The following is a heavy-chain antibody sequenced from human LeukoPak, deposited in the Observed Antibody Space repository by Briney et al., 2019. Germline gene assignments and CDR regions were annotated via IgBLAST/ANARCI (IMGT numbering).Heavy chain of an antibody. J-gene: IGHJ5*02. CDR2: IYYSGST. CDR3: ARESKDPYGDYVRDWFDP. Sequence: PSETLSLTCTVSGGSISSSSYYWGWIRPPPGKGLEWIGSIYYSGSTYYNPSLKSRVTISVDTSKNQFSLKLSSVTAADTAVYYRARESKDPYGDYVRDWFDPWGQGTLVTVSS. CDR1: GGSISSSSYY. D-gene: IGHD4-17*01. V-gene: IGHV4-39*07.